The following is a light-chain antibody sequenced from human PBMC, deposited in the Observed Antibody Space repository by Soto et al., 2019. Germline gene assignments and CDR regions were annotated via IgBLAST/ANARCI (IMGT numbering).Light chain of an antibody. V-gene: IGKV3-11*01. J-gene: IGKJ1*01. CDR1: QSVSSY. Sequence: ETVLTQSPVTLSLSPWERATLACSGSQSVSSYSAWYQQKPGPAHRLIIYDASSRATGIAARFSGSGSGTDFTLTISGLQSEDFAVYYWQQYNNWPTFGQGTKVDIK. CDR3: QQYNNWPT. CDR2: DAS.